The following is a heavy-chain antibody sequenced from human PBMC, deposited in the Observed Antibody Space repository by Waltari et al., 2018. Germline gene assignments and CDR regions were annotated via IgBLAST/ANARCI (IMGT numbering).Heavy chain of an antibody. V-gene: IGHV1-2*02. CDR1: GSPFTGHY. J-gene: IGHJ5*02. Sequence: QVQLVQSGAEVKKPGASVKVSCKASGSPFTGHYMHWVRQAPGQGLEWMGWINPNSGGTNYAQKFQGRVTMTRDTSISTAYMELSRLRSDDTAVYYCARLLTRRGARFDPWGQGTLVTVSS. CDR3: ARLLTRRGARFDP. D-gene: IGHD3-10*01. CDR2: INPNSGGT.